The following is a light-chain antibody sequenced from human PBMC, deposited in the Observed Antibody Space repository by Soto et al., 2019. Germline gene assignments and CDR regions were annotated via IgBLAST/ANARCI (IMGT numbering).Light chain of an antibody. V-gene: IGLV2-14*01. Sequence: QSVLTQPASVSGSPGQSITISCTGTSGDVGYYNYVSWSQQHPGKAPKLMIYDVSYRPSGVSSRFSGSKSGNTASLTISGLQAEDEADYYCSSYTDTSTYVFGTGTKVTVL. J-gene: IGLJ1*01. CDR3: SSYTDTSTYV. CDR1: SGDVGYYNY. CDR2: DVS.